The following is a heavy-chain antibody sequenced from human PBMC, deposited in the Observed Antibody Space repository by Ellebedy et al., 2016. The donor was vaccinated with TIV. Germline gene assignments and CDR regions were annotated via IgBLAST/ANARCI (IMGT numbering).Heavy chain of an antibody. D-gene: IGHD2-2*01. CDR1: GYTFTGYY. Sequence: ASVKVSXKASGYTFTGYYMHWVRQAPGQGLEWMGWMNPNSGNTGYAQKFQGRVTMTRNTSISTAYMELSSLRSEDTAVYYCATQIVVVPAATDYWGQGTLVTVSS. CDR2: MNPNSGNT. J-gene: IGHJ4*02. V-gene: IGHV1-8*02. CDR3: ATQIVVVPAATDY.